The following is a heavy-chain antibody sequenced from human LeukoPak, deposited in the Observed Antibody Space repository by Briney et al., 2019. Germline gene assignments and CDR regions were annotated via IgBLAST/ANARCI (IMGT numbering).Heavy chain of an antibody. CDR1: GFPSSSYG. CDR2: IWYDGSKT. D-gene: IGHD2-21*01. Sequence: GGSLRLSCAASGFPSSSYGMHWVRQAPGKGLEWVAVIWYDGSKTVYADSVKGRFTISRDNSKNTLFLQMDSLTVEDTGVYYCATDPGGCRWWALQYWGQRTLAIVSS. CDR3: ATDPGGCRWWALQY. V-gene: IGHV3-33*01. J-gene: IGHJ4*02.